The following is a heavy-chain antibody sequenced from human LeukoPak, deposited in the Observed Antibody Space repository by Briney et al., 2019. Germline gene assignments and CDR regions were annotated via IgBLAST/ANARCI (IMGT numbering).Heavy chain of an antibody. CDR3: GSSTGYSYGYHY. CDR2: IYSTVT. J-gene: IGHJ4*02. V-gene: IGHV4-4*07. D-gene: IGHD5-18*01. Sequence: SETLSLTCTVSGGSISTYYLSWIRQPAGRGLEWIGRIYSTVTTYNPSLKSRVTMSADTSRNHVSLTLNSVTAADTAVYYCGSSTGYSYGYHYWGQGTLVTVSA. CDR1: GGSISTYY.